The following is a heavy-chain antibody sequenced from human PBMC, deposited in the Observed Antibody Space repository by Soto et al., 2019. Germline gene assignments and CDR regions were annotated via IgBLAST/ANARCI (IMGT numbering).Heavy chain of an antibody. CDR2: ISAYNGNT. J-gene: IGHJ6*02. D-gene: IGHD3-3*01. CDR3: AREDDFGVYYYYGMDV. Sequence: ASVKVSCKASGYTFTSYGISWVRQAPGQGLEGMGWISAYNGNTNYAQKLQGRVTMTTDTSTSTAYMELRSLRSDDTAVYYCAREDDFGVYYYYGMDVWGQGTTVTVSS. V-gene: IGHV1-18*01. CDR1: GYTFTSYG.